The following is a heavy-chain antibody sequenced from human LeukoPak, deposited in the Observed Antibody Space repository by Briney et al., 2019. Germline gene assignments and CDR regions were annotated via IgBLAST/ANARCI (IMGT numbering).Heavy chain of an antibody. CDR2: INPNSGGT. J-gene: IGHJ4*02. V-gene: IGHV1-2*06. Sequence: ASVKVSCKASGYTFTCYYMHWVRQAPGQGLEWMGRINPNSGGTNYAQKFQGRVTMTRDTSISTAYMELSRLRSDDTAVYYCASSIAVAGTRGLNWGQGTLVTVSS. CDR3: ASSIAVAGTRGLN. CDR1: GYTFTCYY. D-gene: IGHD6-19*01.